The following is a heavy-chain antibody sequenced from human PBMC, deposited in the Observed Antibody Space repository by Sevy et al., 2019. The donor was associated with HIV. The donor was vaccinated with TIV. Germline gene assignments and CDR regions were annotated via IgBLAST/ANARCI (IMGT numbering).Heavy chain of an antibody. CDR2: VHHSGST. D-gene: IGHD6-13*01. CDR3: ARIQQVVNYYNYYGLDV. CDR1: GGSLSGYY. J-gene: IGHJ6*02. V-gene: IGHV4-34*01. Sequence: SETLSLTCSVYGGSLSGYYWSWIRQSPGRGLEWIGEVHHSGSTNYNPSFKSRVTMSVDTSNNQFSLNLSSVTAADAAVYYCARIQQVVNYYNYYGLDVWGQGTTVTVSS.